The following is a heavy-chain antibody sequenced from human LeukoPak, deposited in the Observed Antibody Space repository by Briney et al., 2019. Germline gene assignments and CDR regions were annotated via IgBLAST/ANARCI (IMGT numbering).Heavy chain of an antibody. CDR2: IYYSGST. J-gene: IGHJ3*02. Sequence: SETLSLTCTVSGGSISSYYWSWIRQPPGKGLEWIGYIYYSGSTNYNPSLKSRVTISVDTSKNQFSLKLSSVTAADTAVYYCAREGYCSSTSCHSYAFDIWGQGTMVTVSS. D-gene: IGHD2-2*01. V-gene: IGHV4-59*01. CDR3: AREGYCSSTSCHSYAFDI. CDR1: GGSISSYY.